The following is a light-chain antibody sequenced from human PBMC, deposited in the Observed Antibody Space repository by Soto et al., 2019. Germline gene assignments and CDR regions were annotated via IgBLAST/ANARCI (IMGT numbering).Light chain of an antibody. V-gene: IGLV2-14*01. CDR1: SRDVGGYNY. CDR3: SSYTSSSTLVV. Sequence: QSALTQPASVSGSPGQSITISCTGTSRDVGGYNYVSWYQQHPGKAPKLMIYEVSNRPSGVSNRFSGSKSGNTASLTISGLQAEDEADYYCSSYTSSSTLVVFGTGTKVTVL. J-gene: IGLJ1*01. CDR2: EVS.